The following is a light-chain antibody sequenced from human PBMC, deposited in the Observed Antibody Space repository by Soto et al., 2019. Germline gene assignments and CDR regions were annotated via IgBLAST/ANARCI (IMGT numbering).Light chain of an antibody. CDR2: SNN. V-gene: IGLV1-44*01. J-gene: IGLJ3*02. CDR3: AAWDDSLNGWV. Sequence: QSVLTQPPSASGTPGQRGTISCSGSSSNIGSNTVNCYQQLPGTAPKLLIYSNNQRPSGVPDRFSGSKSGTSASLAISGLQSEDEADYYCAAWDDSLNGWVFGGGTKVTFL. CDR1: SSNIGSNT.